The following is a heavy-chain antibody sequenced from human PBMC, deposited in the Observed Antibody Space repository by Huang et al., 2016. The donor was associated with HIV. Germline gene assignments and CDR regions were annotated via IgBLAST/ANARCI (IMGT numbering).Heavy chain of an antibody. J-gene: IGHJ3*02. CDR3: TRDLGLDYDSSRNAFDI. V-gene: IGHV3-49*03. Sequence: EVQLVESGGGLVQPGRSLRLSCTASGFTFGDYAMSWFRQAPGKGLAWVGFIRSKAYGGKTEYAASVKGRFTISRDDSKSIAYLQMNSLKTEDTAVYYCTRDLGLDYDSSRNAFDIWGQGTMVTVSS. CDR2: IRSKAYGGKT. CDR1: GFTFGDYA. D-gene: IGHD3-22*01.